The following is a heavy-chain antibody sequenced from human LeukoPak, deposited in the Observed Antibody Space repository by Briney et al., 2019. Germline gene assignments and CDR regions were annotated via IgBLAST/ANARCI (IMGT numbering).Heavy chain of an antibody. Sequence: PGGSLRLSCAASGFTFSSYGMHWVRQAPGKGLEWVAFIRYDGSNKYYADSVKGRFTISRDNSKNTLYLQMNSLRAEDTAVYYCAKDRSLNDSPNWFDPWGQGTLVTVSS. J-gene: IGHJ5*02. D-gene: IGHD4-11*01. CDR3: AKDRSLNDSPNWFDP. CDR2: IRYDGSNK. CDR1: GFTFSSYG. V-gene: IGHV3-30*02.